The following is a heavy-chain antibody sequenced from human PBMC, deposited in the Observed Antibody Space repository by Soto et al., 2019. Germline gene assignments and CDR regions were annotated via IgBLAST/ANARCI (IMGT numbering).Heavy chain of an antibody. D-gene: IGHD4-17*01. J-gene: IGHJ4*02. CDR2: IYYSGST. V-gene: IGHV4-39*01. Sequence: SETLSLTCTVSGGSISSSSYYWGWIRQPPGKGLEWIGSIYYSGSTYYKPSLKNRVNVSVDTSKNQFSLKLSSVTAADTAFYYCARHVPMVYYGDYSTFDYWGQGTLVTVS. CDR3: ARHVPMVYYGDYSTFDY. CDR1: GGSISSSSYY.